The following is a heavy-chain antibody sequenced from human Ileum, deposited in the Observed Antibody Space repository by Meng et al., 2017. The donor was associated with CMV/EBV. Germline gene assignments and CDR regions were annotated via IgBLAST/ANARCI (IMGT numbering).Heavy chain of an antibody. CDR3: AREVIGSRELLNY. CDR2: IYSGGST. Sequence: GESLKISCVASGFTVSSNYMSWVRQAPGKGLEWVSVIYSGGSTYYADSVKGRFTISRDNSKNTLYLQMNTLRAEETAVYYCAREVIGSRELLNYWGQGTLVTVSS. V-gene: IGHV3-53*01. CDR1: GFTVSSNY. D-gene: IGHD1-26*01. J-gene: IGHJ4*02.